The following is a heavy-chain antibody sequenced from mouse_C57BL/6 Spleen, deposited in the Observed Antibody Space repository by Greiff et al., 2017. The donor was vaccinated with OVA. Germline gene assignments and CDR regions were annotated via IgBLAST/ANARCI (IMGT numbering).Heavy chain of an antibody. Sequence: QVQLQQSGPELVKPGASVKISCKASGYSFTSYYIHWVKQRPGQGLEWIGWFYPGSGNTKYNEKFKGKATLTADTSSSTAYMQLSSLTSEDSAVYYCARDGNYFDDWGKGTTLTVSS. CDR2: FYPGSGNT. D-gene: IGHD2-1*01. V-gene: IGHV1-66*01. CDR3: ARDGNYFDD. J-gene: IGHJ2*01. CDR1: GYSFTSYY.